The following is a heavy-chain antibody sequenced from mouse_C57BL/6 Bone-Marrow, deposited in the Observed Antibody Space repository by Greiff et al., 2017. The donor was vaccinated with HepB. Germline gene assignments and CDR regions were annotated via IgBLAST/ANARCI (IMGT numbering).Heavy chain of an antibody. Sequence: QVQLKQPGAELVKPGASVKMSCKASGYTFTSYWITWVKQRPGQGLEWIGDIYPGSGSTNYNEKFKSKATLTVDTSSSTAYMQLSSLTSEDSAVYYCARGPPCYYGSDGYAMDYWGQGTSVTVSS. CDR1: GYTFTSYW. V-gene: IGHV1-55*01. CDR2: IYPGSGST. CDR3: ARGPPCYYGSDGYAMDY. D-gene: IGHD1-1*01. J-gene: IGHJ4*01.